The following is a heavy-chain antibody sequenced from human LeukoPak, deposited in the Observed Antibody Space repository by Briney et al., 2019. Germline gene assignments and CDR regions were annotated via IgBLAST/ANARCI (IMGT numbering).Heavy chain of an antibody. J-gene: IGHJ5*02. D-gene: IGHD3-22*01. CDR2: IYSGGST. CDR3: ASEYYDSSGYHNNWFDP. CDR1: GFTVSSNY. Sequence: PGGSLRLSCAAPGFTVSSNYMSWVRQAPGKGLEWVSVIYSGGSTYYADSVKGRFTISRDNSKNTLYLQMNSLRAEDTAVYYCASEYYDSSGYHNNWFDPWGQGTLVTVSS. V-gene: IGHV3-66*02.